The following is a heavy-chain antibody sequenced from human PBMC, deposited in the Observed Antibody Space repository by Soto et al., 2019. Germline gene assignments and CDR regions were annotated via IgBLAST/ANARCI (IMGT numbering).Heavy chain of an antibody. V-gene: IGHV3-30*18. CDR1: GFTFSSYG. J-gene: IGHJ6*01. Sequence: QVQLVESGGGVVQPGRSLRLSCAASGFTFSSYGMHWVRQAPGKGLEWVAVISYDGSNKYYADSVKGRFTISRDNSKNTLYLQMNSLRAEDTAVYYCAKGGGIAARPVYYYYGMDVW. D-gene: IGHD6-6*01. CDR3: AKGGGIAARPVYYYYGMDV. CDR2: ISYDGSNK.